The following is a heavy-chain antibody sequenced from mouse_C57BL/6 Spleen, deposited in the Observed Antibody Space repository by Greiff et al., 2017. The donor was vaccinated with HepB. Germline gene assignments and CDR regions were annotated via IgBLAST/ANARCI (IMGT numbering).Heavy chain of an antibody. CDR3: TRGYYSNSYYFDY. V-gene: IGHV1-5*01. D-gene: IGHD2-5*01. J-gene: IGHJ2*01. CDR2: IYPGNSDT. CDR1: GYTFTSYW. Sequence: VQLQQSGTVLARPGASVKMSCKTSGYTFTSYWMHWVKQRPGQGLEWIGAIYPGNSDTSYNQKFKGKAKLTAVTSASTAYMELSSLTNEDSAVYYCTRGYYSNSYYFDYWGQGTTLTVSS.